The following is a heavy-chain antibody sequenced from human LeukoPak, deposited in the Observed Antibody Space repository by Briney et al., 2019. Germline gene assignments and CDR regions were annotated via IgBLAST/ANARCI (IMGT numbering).Heavy chain of an antibody. J-gene: IGHJ4*02. Sequence: ASVKVSCKASGYTFTSYDINWVRQATGQGLEWMGWMNPNSGNTGYAQKFQGRVTMTRDTSISTAYMELSRLRSDDTAVYYCARALYSYGTFDYWGQGTLVTVSS. CDR1: GYTFTSYD. CDR2: MNPNSGNT. D-gene: IGHD5-18*01. CDR3: ARALYSYGTFDY. V-gene: IGHV1-8*01.